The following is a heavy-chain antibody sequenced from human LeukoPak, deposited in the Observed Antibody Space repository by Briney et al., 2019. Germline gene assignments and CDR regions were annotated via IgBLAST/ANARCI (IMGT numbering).Heavy chain of an antibody. V-gene: IGHV3-48*02. CDR1: GFTFSAYH. CDR3: ARRDPFDY. J-gene: IGHJ4*02. Sequence: GGSLRLSCASSGFTFSAYHMNWVRQAPGKGLEWISFISSDSGTIYYADSVKGRFTISRNNAANSLYLQMNNLRDEDTAVYYCARRDPFDYWGQGTMVTVSS. CDR2: ISSDSGTI.